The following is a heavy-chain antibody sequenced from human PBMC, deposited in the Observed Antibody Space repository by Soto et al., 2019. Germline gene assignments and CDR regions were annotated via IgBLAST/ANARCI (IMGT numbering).Heavy chain of an antibody. CDR1: GGSISSYY. Sequence: SETLSLTCTVSGGSISSYYWSWIRQPPGKGLEWIGYIYYIGSTNYNPSLKSRVTISVDTSKNQFSLKLSSVTAADTAVYYCARHIPYYYGSGSYGWEPYYFDYWGQGTLVTVSS. D-gene: IGHD3-10*01. CDR2: IYYIGST. V-gene: IGHV4-59*08. J-gene: IGHJ4*02. CDR3: ARHIPYYYGSGSYGWEPYYFDY.